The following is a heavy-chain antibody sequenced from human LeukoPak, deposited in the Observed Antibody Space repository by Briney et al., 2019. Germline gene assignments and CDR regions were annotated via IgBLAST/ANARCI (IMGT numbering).Heavy chain of an antibody. CDR2: ISYDGSNK. CDR3: ARDADCTNGVCYGLSYYFDY. J-gene: IGHJ4*02. Sequence: GGSLRLSCAASGFTFSSYGMHWVRQAPGKGLEWVAVISYDGSNKYYADSVKGRFTISRDNSKNTLYLQMNSLRAEDTAVYYCARDADCTNGVCYGLSYYFDYWGQGTLVTVSS. CDR1: GFTFSSYG. V-gene: IGHV3-30*03. D-gene: IGHD2-8*01.